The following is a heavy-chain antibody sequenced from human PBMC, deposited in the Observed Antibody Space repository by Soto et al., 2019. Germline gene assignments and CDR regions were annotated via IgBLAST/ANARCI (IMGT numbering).Heavy chain of an antibody. CDR3: ARGPYIVVVTAIRVGGPNFDY. D-gene: IGHD2-21*02. CDR1: GGSFSGYY. J-gene: IGHJ4*02. V-gene: IGHV4-34*01. Sequence: SETLSLTCAVYGGSFSGYYWSWIRQPPGKGLEWIGEINHSGSTNYNPSLKSRVTISVDTSKNQFSLKLNSVTAADTAVYYCARGPYIVVVTAIRVGGPNFDYWGQGTLVTVSS. CDR2: INHSGST.